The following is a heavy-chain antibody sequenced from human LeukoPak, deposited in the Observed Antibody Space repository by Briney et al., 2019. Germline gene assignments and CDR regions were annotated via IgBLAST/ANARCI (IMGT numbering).Heavy chain of an antibody. Sequence: PSETLSLTCTVSGGSISSYYWSWIRQPPGKGLEWIGYVYYTGSTNYNPSLNSRVTMSIDTSKNQFSLRLSSVTAADTAVYYCARVVGSYDSSAFDLWGQGTLVTVSS. CDR1: GGSISSYY. D-gene: IGHD3-22*01. CDR3: ARVVGSYDSSAFDL. CDR2: VYYTGST. J-gene: IGHJ5*02. V-gene: IGHV4-59*01.